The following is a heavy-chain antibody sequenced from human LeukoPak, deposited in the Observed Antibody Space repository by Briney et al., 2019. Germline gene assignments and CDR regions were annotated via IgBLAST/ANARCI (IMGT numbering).Heavy chain of an antibody. V-gene: IGHV4-34*01. CDR1: GGSFSGYY. Sequence: SEALSLTCAVYGGSFSGYYWSWIRQPPGKGLEWIGEINHSGSTNYNPSLKSRVTISVDTSKNQFSLKLSSVTAADTAVYYCARVEAWELPIWGQGTMVTVSS. D-gene: IGHD1-26*01. CDR3: ARVEAWELPI. CDR2: INHSGST. J-gene: IGHJ3*02.